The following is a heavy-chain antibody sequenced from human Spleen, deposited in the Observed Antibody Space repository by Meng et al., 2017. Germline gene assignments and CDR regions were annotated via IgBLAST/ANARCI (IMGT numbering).Heavy chain of an antibody. CDR1: GFSVSHNY. Sequence: GGSLRLSCAASGFSVSHNYMSWVRQAPGKGLEWVGRIKRNSDGGTIDYAAPVKGRFTISRDDSKNTLYLQMDSLITEDTAVYFCATGAAAADHWGQGTLVTVSS. J-gene: IGHJ4*02. D-gene: IGHD6-13*01. CDR3: ATGAAAADH. V-gene: IGHV3-15*01. CDR2: IKRNSDGGTI.